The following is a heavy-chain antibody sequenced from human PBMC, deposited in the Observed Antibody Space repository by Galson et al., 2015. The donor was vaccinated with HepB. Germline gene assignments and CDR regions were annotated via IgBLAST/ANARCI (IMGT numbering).Heavy chain of an antibody. Sequence: QSGAEVKKPGESLRISCKGSGYSFSSYWITWVRQMPGKGLEWMGRIDPSDSYTNYSPSFQGHVTISADKSLSTAYLQWSSLKASDTAMYYCASLVERRDYYYGMDVWGQGTTVTVSS. CDR1: GYSFSSYW. V-gene: IGHV5-10-1*01. D-gene: IGHD1-26*01. CDR3: ASLVERRDYYYGMDV. CDR2: IDPSDSYT. J-gene: IGHJ6*02.